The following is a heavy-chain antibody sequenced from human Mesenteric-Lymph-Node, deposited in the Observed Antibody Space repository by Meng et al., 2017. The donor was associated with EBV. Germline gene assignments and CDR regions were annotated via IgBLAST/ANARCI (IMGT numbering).Heavy chain of an antibody. CDR2: VYYGGSA. D-gene: IGHD6-13*01. V-gene: IGHV4-39*01. Sequence: LHDSRHGRVTPSETPSPTCPVSGDSISSRSYNWVWIRQPPGKGLEWIGNVYYGGSAYYNPSLKSRVTISADTSNNQFSLTLSSVTAADTAVYYCAGRRVASSWADYWGQGTLVTVSS. CDR3: AGRRVASSWADY. CDR1: GDSISSRSYN. J-gene: IGHJ4*02.